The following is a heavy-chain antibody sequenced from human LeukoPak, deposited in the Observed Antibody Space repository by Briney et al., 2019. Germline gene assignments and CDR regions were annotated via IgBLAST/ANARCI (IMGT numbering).Heavy chain of an antibody. CDR2: ISSSSSAI. CDR3: ARGGKFFGSSINY. Sequence: PGGSLRLSCAASGFTFSSYSMNWVRQAPGKGLEWVSYISSSSSAIYYADSVKGRFTISRDNAKNSLYLQMNSLRAEDTAVYYCARGGKFFGSSINYWGQGTLVTVSS. J-gene: IGHJ4*02. V-gene: IGHV3-48*04. CDR1: GFTFSSYS. D-gene: IGHD6-13*01.